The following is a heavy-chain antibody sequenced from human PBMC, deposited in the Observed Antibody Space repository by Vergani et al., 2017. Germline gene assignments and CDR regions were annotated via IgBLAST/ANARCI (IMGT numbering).Heavy chain of an antibody. V-gene: IGHV3-15*07. CDR2: IKSTFDRGTT. Sequence: EVQLVESGGGIVKPGGSLRLPCVASGFSFRNAWMNWVRRTPGKGLEWVGRIKSTFDRGTTDYAAAVKGRFTISRDDSKNTLFLQMNGLKTEDIGVYYCTTDPRYCGDGSCYWLRDHHYYGMDVWDQGTTVTVSS. J-gene: IGHJ6*02. CDR1: GFSFRNAW. CDR3: TTDPRYCGDGSCYWLRDHHYYGMDV. D-gene: IGHD2-21*01.